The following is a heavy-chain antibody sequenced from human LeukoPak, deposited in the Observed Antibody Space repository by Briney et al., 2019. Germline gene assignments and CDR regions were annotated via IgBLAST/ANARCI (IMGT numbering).Heavy chain of an antibody. CDR2: MNPNSGNT. Sequence: ASVKVSCKASGYTFTSYDINWVRQATGQGLEWMGWMNPNSGNTGYAQKFQARVTMTRNTSISTAYMELSSLRSEDTAVYYCARVSESYYGYYYMDVWGKGTTVTVSS. V-gene: IGHV1-8*01. CDR3: ARVSESYYGYYYMDV. CDR1: GYTFTSYD. J-gene: IGHJ6*03.